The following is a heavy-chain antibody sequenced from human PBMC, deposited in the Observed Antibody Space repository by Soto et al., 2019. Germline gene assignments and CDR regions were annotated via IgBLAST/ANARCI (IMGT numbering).Heavy chain of an antibody. V-gene: IGHV1-69*01. CDR2: IIPILGST. CDR1: GGTYSRYV. J-gene: IGHJ4*02. D-gene: IGHD4-4*01. CDR3: AGGTYSLRLGY. Sequence: QVQLVQSGAEVKKPGSSVKVSCTASGGTYSRYVISWVRQAPGQGLEWMGGIIPILGSTNYAQKFQGRVTITADEFTSTAYMELSSLRSDDTAVYYCAGGTYSLRLGYWGQGTQVTVSS.